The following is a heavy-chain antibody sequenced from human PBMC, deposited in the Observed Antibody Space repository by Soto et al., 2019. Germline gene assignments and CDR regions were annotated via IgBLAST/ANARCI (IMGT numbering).Heavy chain of an antibody. CDR2: INAGNGNT. CDR3: ARDLLSSLGVHYYYYGMDV. D-gene: IGHD3-10*01. CDR1: GYTFTSYA. V-gene: IGHV1-3*01. Sequence: PSVKVSCKASGYTFTSYAMHWVRQAPGQRLEWMEWINAGNGNTKYSQKFQGRVTITRDTSASTAYMELSSLRSEDTAVYYCARDLLSSLGVHYYYYGMDVWGQGTTVTVSS. J-gene: IGHJ6*02.